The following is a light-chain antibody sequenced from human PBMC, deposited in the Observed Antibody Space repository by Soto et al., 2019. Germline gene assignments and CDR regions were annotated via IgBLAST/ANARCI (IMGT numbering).Light chain of an antibody. CDR1: QSIISY. Sequence: DIQMTQSPSSLSASVGDRVTITCRASQSIISYLNWYQQKPGKAHKLLIYAAYTLQSGVQSRFSGSGSGTDFTLTIRCLQSEEFATYYCKQYYSYPLTFGGGTKVDI. CDR2: AAY. CDR3: KQYYSYPLT. V-gene: IGKV1-39*01. J-gene: IGKJ4*01.